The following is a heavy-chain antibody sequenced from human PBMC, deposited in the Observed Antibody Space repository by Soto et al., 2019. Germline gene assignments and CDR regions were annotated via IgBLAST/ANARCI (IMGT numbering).Heavy chain of an antibody. D-gene: IGHD1-26*01. CDR2: IYTGGTT. J-gene: IGHJ4*02. Sequence: EVQLVESGGGLVQPGGSLRLSCAASGFTVSTTYMSWVRQAPGKGLDWVAIIYTGGTTKYADSVKGRFTISRHDSKNTLYLQMNSLRDEDTAVYYCARSASGRNPDWGQGTRVTVSS. CDR1: GFTVSTTY. CDR3: ARSASGRNPD. V-gene: IGHV3-53*04.